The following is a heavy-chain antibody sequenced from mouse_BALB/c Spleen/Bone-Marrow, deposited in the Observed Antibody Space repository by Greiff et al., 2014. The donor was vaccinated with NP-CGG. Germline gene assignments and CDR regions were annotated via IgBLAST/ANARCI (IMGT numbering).Heavy chain of an antibody. CDR3: XXXTMITTFAY. D-gene: IGHD2-4*01. J-gene: IGHJ3*01. V-gene: IGHV5-2*01. Sequence: VVESXGGLVQPGESLKLSCESNEXXXXXHXMTXXXXXXXXXXXXVAAINSDGGSTYYPDTMERRFIISRDNTKKTLYLQXXXLXSEDTALYYXXXXTMITTFAYWGQGTLVTVSA. CDR1: EXXXXXHX. CDR2: INSDGGST.